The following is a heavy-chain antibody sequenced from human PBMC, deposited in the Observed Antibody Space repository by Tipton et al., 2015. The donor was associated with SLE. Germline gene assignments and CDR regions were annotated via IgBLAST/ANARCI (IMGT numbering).Heavy chain of an antibody. J-gene: IGHJ4*02. D-gene: IGHD2/OR15-2a*01. CDR1: GYSISSGYY. Sequence: TLSLTCTVSGYSISSGYYWGWIRQTPGKGLEWIGNIYHSGSTYYNSSLKSRLTISVDTSKNQFSLKLSSVTAADTAVYYCARDVMSGPHDYWGQGTLVTVSS. CDR2: IYHSGST. CDR3: ARDVMSGPHDY. V-gene: IGHV4-38-2*02.